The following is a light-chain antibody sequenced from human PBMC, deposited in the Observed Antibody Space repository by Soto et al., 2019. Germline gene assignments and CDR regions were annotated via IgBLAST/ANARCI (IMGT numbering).Light chain of an antibody. CDR2: TVS. CDR1: QSLLDSDDGNTY. V-gene: IGKV2-40*01. J-gene: IGKJ4*01. Sequence: DIVMTQTPLSLPVTPGEPASISCGSSQSLLDSDDGNTYLDWYLQKPGQSPQLLIYTVSYRASGVPDRFSGSGSGTDFTLEISRVEAADVGVYYCMQRIEFPLTFGGGTKVDI. CDR3: MQRIEFPLT.